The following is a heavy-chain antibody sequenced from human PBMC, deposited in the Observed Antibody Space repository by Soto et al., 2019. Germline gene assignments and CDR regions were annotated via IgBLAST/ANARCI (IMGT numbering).Heavy chain of an antibody. Sequence: PSETLSLTCTVSGGSISTNSHYWGWIRQPPGRGLEWIGTIYYSGSTYYNPSLKSRVTISADTSKNQFSLKLSSVTAADTAVYYCGRHCSTTNCPGFDPWGQGTLVTVSS. J-gene: IGHJ5*02. CDR1: GGSISTNSHY. D-gene: IGHD2-2*01. CDR3: GRHCSTTNCPGFDP. V-gene: IGHV4-39*01. CDR2: IYYSGST.